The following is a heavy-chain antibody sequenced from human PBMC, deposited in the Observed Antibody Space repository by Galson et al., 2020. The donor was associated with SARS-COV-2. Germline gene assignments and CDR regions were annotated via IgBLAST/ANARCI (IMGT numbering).Heavy chain of an antibody. Sequence: GESLKIPRKGSGNRFASYWIVRVPQMPGKGLEWMGIIYPGDSDTKYSPSFQGQVTISADTSISTAYLQWSSLKASDTAMYYCAGGAGTYSGWYFGVWGSGTLVTVSS. V-gene: IGHV5-51*01. CDR1: GNRFASYW. J-gene: IGHJ2*01. CDR2: IYPGDSDT. D-gene: IGHD1-26*01. CDR3: AGGAGTYSGWYFGV.